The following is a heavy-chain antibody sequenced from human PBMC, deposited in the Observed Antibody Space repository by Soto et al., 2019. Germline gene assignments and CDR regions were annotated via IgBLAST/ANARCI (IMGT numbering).Heavy chain of an antibody. J-gene: IGHJ4*02. CDR2: IIPIFGTP. V-gene: IGHV1-69*01. Sequence: HVQLVQSGAEVKKPGSSVKVSCKASGGTFSSYAISWVRQAPGQGLEWMGGIIPIFGTPKYAQKFQGRVTIIADESTTTPYMELTSLRSEDTAVYYCATPSHYDTGSYYLPFDYGGQGTLVNFSS. CDR1: GGTFSSYA. CDR3: ATPSHYDTGSYYLPFDY. D-gene: IGHD3-22*01.